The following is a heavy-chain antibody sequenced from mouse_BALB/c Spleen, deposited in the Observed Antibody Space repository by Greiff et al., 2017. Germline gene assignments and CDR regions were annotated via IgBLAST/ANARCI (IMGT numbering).Heavy chain of an antibody. V-gene: IGHV7-3*02. D-gene: IGHD1-1*01. Sequence: EVQGVESGGGLVQPGGSLRLSCATSGFTFTAYYMSWVRQPPGKALEWLGFIRNKANGYTTEYSASVKGRFTISRDNSQSILYLQMNTLRAEDSATYYCARVYSSSFYYFDYWGQGTTLTVSS. CDR2: IRNKANGYTT. CDR3: ARVYSSSFYYFDY. CDR1: GFTFTAYY. J-gene: IGHJ2*01.